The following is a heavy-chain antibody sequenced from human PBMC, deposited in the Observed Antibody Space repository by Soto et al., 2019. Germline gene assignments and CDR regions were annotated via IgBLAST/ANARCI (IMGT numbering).Heavy chain of an antibody. CDR1: GGSVSSGSYY. CDR2: IYYSGST. CDR3: ARLLFGAANWFDP. V-gene: IGHV4-61*01. J-gene: IGHJ5*02. Sequence: SETLSLTCTVSGGSVSSGSYYWSWTRQPPGKGLEWIGYIYYSGSTNYNPSLKSRVTISVDTSKNQFSLKLSSVTAADTAVYYCARLLFGAANWFDPWGQGTLVTVSS. D-gene: IGHD3-10*01.